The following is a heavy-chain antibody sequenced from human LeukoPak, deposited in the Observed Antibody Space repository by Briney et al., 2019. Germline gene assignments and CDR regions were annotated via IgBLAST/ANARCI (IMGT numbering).Heavy chain of an antibody. Sequence: SETLSLTCTVSGGSISSYYWSWLRQPPGKGLEWIGYVYYSGSTNYNPSLKSRVTISVDTSKNQFSLKLSSVTAADTAVYYCARVFVVVPAANYYFDYWGQGTLVTVSS. CDR2: VYYSGST. J-gene: IGHJ4*02. CDR3: ARVFVVVPAANYYFDY. V-gene: IGHV4-59*01. D-gene: IGHD2-2*01. CDR1: GGSISSYY.